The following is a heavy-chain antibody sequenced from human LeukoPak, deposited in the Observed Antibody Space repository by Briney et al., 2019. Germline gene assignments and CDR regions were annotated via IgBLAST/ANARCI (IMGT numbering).Heavy chain of an antibody. Sequence: GGSLRLSCAASGFTFSSYGMSWVRQAPGKGLEWVSAISGSGGSTYYADSVKGRFTISRDNAQNSLYLQMNSLRAGDTALYYCARVASNYDFDYWGQGTLVSVSS. CDR3: ARVASNYDFDY. CDR2: ISGSGGST. CDR1: GFTFSSYG. V-gene: IGHV3-23*01. J-gene: IGHJ4*02. D-gene: IGHD4-11*01.